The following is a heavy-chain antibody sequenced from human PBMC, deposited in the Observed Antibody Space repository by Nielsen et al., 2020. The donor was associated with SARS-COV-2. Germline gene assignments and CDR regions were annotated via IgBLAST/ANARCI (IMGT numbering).Heavy chain of an antibody. CDR1: GFTFGSFA. Sequence: GGSLRLSCAASGFTFGSFAMHWVRQAPGKGLEWVAAISYDGNIGNYADSVKGRFTISRDNSKNTLYLQMTDLRTEDTAVYFCARDARGYYGFDFVFESWGQGSLVTVSS. J-gene: IGHJ4*02. D-gene: IGHD5-12*01. CDR2: ISYDGNIG. CDR3: ARDARGYYGFDFVFES. V-gene: IGHV3-30*04.